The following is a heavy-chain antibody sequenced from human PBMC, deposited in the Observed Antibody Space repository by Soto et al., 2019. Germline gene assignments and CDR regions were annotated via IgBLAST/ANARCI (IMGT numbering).Heavy chain of an antibody. CDR3: ASSGAEREYFQH. CDR1: GGSISSGDYY. V-gene: IGHV4-30-4*01. Sequence: PSETLSLTCTVSGGSISSGDYYWSWIRQPPGKGLEWIGYIYYSGSTYYNPSLKSRVTISVDTSKNQFSLKLSSVTAADTAVYYCASSGAEREYFQHWGQGTLVTVSS. D-gene: IGHD1-1*01. J-gene: IGHJ1*01. CDR2: IYYSGST.